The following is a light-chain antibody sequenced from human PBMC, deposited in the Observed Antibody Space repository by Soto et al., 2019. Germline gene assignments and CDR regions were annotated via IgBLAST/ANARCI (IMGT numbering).Light chain of an antibody. J-gene: IGKJ3*01. CDR2: LVS. CDR1: QSLLHGTGYNY. CDR3: MHVLQTPVT. V-gene: IGKV2-28*01. Sequence: DIVMTQSPLSLLVTPGEPASISCRSSQSLLHGTGYNYLDWYLQKPGQSPQLLIQLVSMRASGVPDRFSGSGSGTDFTLKISRVEAEDVGVYYCMHVLQTPVTFGPGTKVEI.